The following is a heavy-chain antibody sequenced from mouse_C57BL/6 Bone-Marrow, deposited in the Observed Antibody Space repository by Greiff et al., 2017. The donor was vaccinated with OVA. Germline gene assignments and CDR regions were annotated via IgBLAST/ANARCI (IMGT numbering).Heavy chain of an antibody. V-gene: IGHV1-69*01. CDR1: GYTFTSYW. J-gene: IGHJ4*01. D-gene: IGHD1-1*01. Sequence: VQLQQPGAELVMPGASVKLSCKASGYTFTSYWMHWVKQRPGQGLEWIGEIDPSDSYTNYNQKFKGKSTLTVDKSSSTAYMQLSSLTSEDSAVYYYAITTVHYYAMDYWGQGTSVTVSS. CDR2: IDPSDSYT. CDR3: AITTVHYYAMDY.